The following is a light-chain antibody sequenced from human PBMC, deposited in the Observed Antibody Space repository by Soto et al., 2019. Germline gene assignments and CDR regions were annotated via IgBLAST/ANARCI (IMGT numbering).Light chain of an antibody. CDR3: ISFTSSSTVV. V-gene: IGLV2-14*01. J-gene: IGLJ2*01. CDR1: SSDVGAFNY. CDR2: EVS. Sequence: QSVLTQPASVSGSPGQSITISCTGTSSDVGAFNYVSWYQQHPGQAPKLVIYEVSNRPSGVSDRFSGSKSGNTASLTISGLQAEDEAGYYCISFTSSSTVVFGGGTKLTVL.